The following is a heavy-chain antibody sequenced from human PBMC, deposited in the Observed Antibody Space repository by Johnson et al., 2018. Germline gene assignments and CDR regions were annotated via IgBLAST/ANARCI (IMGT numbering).Heavy chain of an antibody. CDR1: GVSLNGYA. V-gene: IGHV3-9*01. J-gene: IGHJ6*02. D-gene: IGHD5-12*01. CDR3: AKGLSKSGYDAYYYYAMDV. Sequence: VQLVQSGGGVVQPGKSLRLSCAASGVSLNGYAMHWVRQAPGKGLEWVSGVSWNGDAIGYADSVKGRFTISRDNAKSSLYLQMNSLRAEDTAFYYCAKGLSKSGYDAYYYYAMDVWGQGTTVTVSS. CDR2: VSWNGDAI.